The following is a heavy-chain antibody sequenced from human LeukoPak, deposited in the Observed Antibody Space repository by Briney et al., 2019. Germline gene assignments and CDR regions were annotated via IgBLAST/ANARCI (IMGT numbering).Heavy chain of an antibody. V-gene: IGHV4-4*02. CDR3: ARSYWYYYMDV. CDR2: IYHSGTT. Sequence: SETLSLTCAVSGGSISSSNWWSWVRQPPGKGLEWIGEIYHSGTTNYNPSLKSRVTISVDTSKNQFSLKLSSVTAADTAVYYCARSYWYYYMDVWGKGTTVTVSS. D-gene: IGHD2-8*02. J-gene: IGHJ6*03. CDR1: GGSISSSNW.